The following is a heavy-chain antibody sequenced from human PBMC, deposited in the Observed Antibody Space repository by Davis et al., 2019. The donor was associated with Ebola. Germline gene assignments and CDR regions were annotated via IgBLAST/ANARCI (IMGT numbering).Heavy chain of an antibody. CDR2: IQYDGSNK. J-gene: IGHJ4*02. Sequence: PGGSLRLSCAASGFTFSRYAMHWVRQAPGKGLEWVAFIQYDGSNKYYADSVKGRFTISRDNSKNMLYLQMNSLRAEDMAVYFCGGYYWGQGTLVTVSS. CDR1: GFTFSRYA. D-gene: IGHD3-16*01. V-gene: IGHV3-30*02. CDR3: GGYY.